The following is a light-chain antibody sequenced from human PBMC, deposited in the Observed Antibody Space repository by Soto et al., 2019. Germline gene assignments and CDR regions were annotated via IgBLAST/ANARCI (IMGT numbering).Light chain of an antibody. V-gene: IGLV2-14*01. J-gene: IGLJ1*01. CDR2: EVS. CDR3: SSYTSSSTSCV. CDR1: SSDLGGYNY. Sequence: QSVLTQPASVSGSPGQSITISCTGTSSDLGGYNYVSWYQQHPGKAPKVMIYEVSNRPSGVSNRFSGSKSGHTASLTISGLQAEDEADYYCSSYTSSSTSCVFGTGTKVTVL.